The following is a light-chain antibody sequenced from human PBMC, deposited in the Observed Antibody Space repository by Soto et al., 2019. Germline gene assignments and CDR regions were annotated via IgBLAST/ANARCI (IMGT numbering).Light chain of an antibody. CDR3: QQYGSSPPIT. J-gene: IGKJ5*01. CDR2: GAS. Sequence: VVLTQSPDTLSLSPGERATLCCRARQTVIRNYLAWHQQKPGQTPRLLVYGASSRAPGIPDRFSGSGSGTDFTLTIRDVEPEDFAVYYCQQYGSSPPITLGQGTRLQI. V-gene: IGKV3-20*01. CDR1: QTVIRNY.